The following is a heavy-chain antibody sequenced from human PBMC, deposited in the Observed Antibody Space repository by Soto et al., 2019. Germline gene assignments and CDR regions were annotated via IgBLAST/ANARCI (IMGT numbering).Heavy chain of an antibody. CDR2: MSHDGNIK. D-gene: IGHD3-10*01. V-gene: IGHV3-30-3*01. J-gene: IGHJ4*02. Sequence: QVHLVESGGGVVQPGGSLRLSCAASGFTFSSHTMHWVRQAPGKGLEWLSLMSHDGNIKFYADSVKGRFTISRDNSKNTLYLQMTNLXPEXXALYYXXSXXXMVXXARGNFWGQGTLVTVSS. CDR1: GFTFSSHT. CDR3: XSXXXMVXXARGNF.